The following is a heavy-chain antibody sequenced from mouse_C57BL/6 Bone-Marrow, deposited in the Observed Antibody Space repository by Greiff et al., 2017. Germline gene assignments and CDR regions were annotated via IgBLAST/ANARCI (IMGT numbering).Heavy chain of an antibody. V-gene: IGHV3-8*01. Sequence: EVQGVESGPGLAKPSQTLSLTCSVTGYSITSDYWNWIRKFPGNKLEYMGYISYSGGTYYNPSLKSRISLTRDTSKNQYYLQLNSVTTEDTASYYCARLFHYYGSSYPYYFDYWGQGTTLTVSS. J-gene: IGHJ2*01. CDR3: ARLFHYYGSSYPYYFDY. CDR2: ISYSGGT. CDR1: GYSITSDY. D-gene: IGHD1-1*01.